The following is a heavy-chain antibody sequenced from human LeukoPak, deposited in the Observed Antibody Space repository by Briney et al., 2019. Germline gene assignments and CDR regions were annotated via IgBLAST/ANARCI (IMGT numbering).Heavy chain of an antibody. J-gene: IGHJ4*02. D-gene: IGHD2-2*01. CDR3: ARGLFGCSSTSCYSSYFDY. Sequence: GASVKVSCEASGYTFTSYGISWVRQAPGQGLEWMGWISACNGNTNYAQKLQGRVTMTTDTSTSTAYMELRSLRSDDTAVYYCARGLFGCSSTSCYSSYFDYWGQGTLVTVPS. V-gene: IGHV1-18*01. CDR2: ISACNGNT. CDR1: GYTFTSYG.